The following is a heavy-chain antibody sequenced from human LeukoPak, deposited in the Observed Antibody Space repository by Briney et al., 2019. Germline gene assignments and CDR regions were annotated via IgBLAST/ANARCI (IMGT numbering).Heavy chain of an antibody. Sequence: ASVKVSCKASGYTFTSYDINWVRQATGQGLEWMGWMNPNSGNTGYAQKFQGRITITRDTSISTAYMELSSLRSEDTAVYYCARDRGSGWLPYYFDYWGQGTLVTVSS. CDR3: ARDRGSGWLPYYFDY. V-gene: IGHV1-8*03. D-gene: IGHD6-19*01. J-gene: IGHJ4*02. CDR2: MNPNSGNT. CDR1: GYTFTSYD.